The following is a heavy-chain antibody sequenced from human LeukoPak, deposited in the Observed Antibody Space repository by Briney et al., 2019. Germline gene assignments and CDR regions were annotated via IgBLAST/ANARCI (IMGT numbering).Heavy chain of an antibody. CDR1: GGTFSSYA. D-gene: IGHD1-26*01. J-gene: IGHJ4*02. V-gene: IGHV1-69*13. Sequence: AASVKVSCKSSGGTFSSYAISWVRPAPGQGLEWMGGIIPIFGTANYAQKFQGRVTITADESTSTAYMELSSLRSEDTAVYYCARDRVGATNIFDYWGQGTLVTVSS. CDR2: IIPIFGTA. CDR3: ARDRVGATNIFDY.